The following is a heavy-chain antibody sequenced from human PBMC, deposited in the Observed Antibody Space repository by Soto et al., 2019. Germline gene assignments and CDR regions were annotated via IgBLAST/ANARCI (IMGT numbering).Heavy chain of an antibody. CDR1: QYTFTNYY. CDR2: INNGGGT. V-gene: IGHV1-2*02. CDR3: ATSSDWSPLLDS. J-gene: IGHJ4*02. Sequence: QVQLVQSGAEVTKPGASVKVSCKASQYTFTNYYLHWVRQAPGQRPQWMGWINNGGGTIYAQKFQGRLTMPGATSIPPPSRGRSRLTSDDRGFYYCATSSDWSPLLDSWAQGPRFPAPS. D-gene: IGHD6-19*01.